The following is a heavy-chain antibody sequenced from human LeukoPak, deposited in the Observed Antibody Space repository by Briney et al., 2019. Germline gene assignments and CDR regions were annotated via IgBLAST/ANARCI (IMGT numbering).Heavy chain of an antibody. Sequence: GGSLRLSCAASGFSFCNHHMDWVRQAPGKGLEWVARIRNKPRSYTTEYAATVKGRFAISRDDTKNSVFLQLNTLETEDTAVYYCTRSPEANSPSVDWGEGTLVTVSS. CDR3: TRSPEANSPSVD. V-gene: IGHV3-72*01. CDR2: IRNKPRSYTT. CDR1: GFSFCNHH. D-gene: IGHD2/OR15-2a*01. J-gene: IGHJ4*02.